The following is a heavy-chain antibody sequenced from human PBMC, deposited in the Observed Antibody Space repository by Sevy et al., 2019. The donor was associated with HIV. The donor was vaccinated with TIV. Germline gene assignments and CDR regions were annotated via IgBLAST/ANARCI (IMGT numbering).Heavy chain of an antibody. Sequence: GSLRLSCAASGFTFSSFAMSWVRQTPGKGLEWVSGFNGSGGRTYYPDSVKGRFTISRDNSKNTLYLQMNSLRAEDTAVYYCAKDTDSGSYLNDAFDIWGQGTMVTVSS. J-gene: IGHJ3*02. V-gene: IGHV3-23*01. CDR3: AKDTDSGSYLNDAFDI. CDR1: GFTFSSFA. D-gene: IGHD1-26*01. CDR2: FNGSGGRT.